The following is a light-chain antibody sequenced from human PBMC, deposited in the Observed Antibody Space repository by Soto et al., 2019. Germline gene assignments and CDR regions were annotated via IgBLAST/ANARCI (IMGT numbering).Light chain of an antibody. CDR1: QSISSR. J-gene: IGKJ1*01. CDR2: DAS. V-gene: IGKV1-5*01. Sequence: DIPMTQSPSTLSASVGDSVTITCRASQSISSRLAWYQQKPGKAPKLLIFDASTLESGVPSRFSGSGSGTEFTLTISSLQPDDFATYYCQQYNSYSPWTFGQGTKVEIK. CDR3: QQYNSYSPWT.